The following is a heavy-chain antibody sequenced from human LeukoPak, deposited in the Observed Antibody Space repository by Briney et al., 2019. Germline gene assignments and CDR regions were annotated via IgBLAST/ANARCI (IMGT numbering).Heavy chain of an antibody. CDR3: ARDRGYTFDY. D-gene: IGHD5-24*01. CDR1: GLTVSSSY. V-gene: IGHV3-74*01. Sequence: GGPLRLSCAASGLTVSSSYMSWVRQAPGKGLVWVSLIRSDGSSTSYADSVKGRFTITRDNAQNTLFLQMNSLRAEDTAVYYCARDRGYTFDYWGQGTLVTVSS. J-gene: IGHJ4*02. CDR2: IRSDGSST.